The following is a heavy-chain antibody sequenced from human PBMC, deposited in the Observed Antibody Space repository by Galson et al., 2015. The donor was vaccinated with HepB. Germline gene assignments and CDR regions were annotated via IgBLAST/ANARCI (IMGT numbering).Heavy chain of an antibody. D-gene: IGHD2-15*01. V-gene: IGHV4-61*02. J-gene: IGHJ4*02. CDR3: ARDLLWTYSETYFDY. CDR2: IYTRGNT. Sequence: TLSLTCTVSGGSIISGSYYWSWVRQPAGKGLEWIGRIYTRGNTNYNPSLKSRVTLSVDTSKNQFSLKLSSVTAADTAVYYCARDLLWTYSETYFDYWGQGTLVTVSS. CDR1: GGSIISGSYY.